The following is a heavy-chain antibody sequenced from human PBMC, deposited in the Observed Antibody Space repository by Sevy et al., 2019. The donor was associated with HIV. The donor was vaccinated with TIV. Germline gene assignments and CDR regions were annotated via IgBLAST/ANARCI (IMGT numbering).Heavy chain of an antibody. D-gene: IGHD3-22*01. Sequence: GGSLRLSCAASGFTFSSYALNWVRQAPGKGLEWVSTIYGSRGVTYYEEYVKGRFTISRDNSKNTLYLQMNSLRTEDTAVYFCAGGRYDSSGSFDAFDIWGQGTMVTVSS. J-gene: IGHJ3*02. CDR3: AGGRYDSSGSFDAFDI. CDR1: GFTFSSYA. CDR2: IYGSRGVT. V-gene: IGHV3-23*01.